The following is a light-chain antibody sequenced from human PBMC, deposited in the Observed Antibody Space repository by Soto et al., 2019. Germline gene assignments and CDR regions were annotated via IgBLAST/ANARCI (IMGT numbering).Light chain of an antibody. V-gene: IGLV1-44*01. J-gene: IGLJ1*01. CDR3: AAWDDSLNALV. Sequence: QSVLTQPPSASGTPGQRVTISCSVSSSNIGSNTVSWYQQVPGTAPKLLIYSNNQRPSGVPDRFSGSKSGTSASLATSGLQSEDEADYYCAAWDDSLNALVFGTGTKVTVL. CDR1: SSNIGSNT. CDR2: SNN.